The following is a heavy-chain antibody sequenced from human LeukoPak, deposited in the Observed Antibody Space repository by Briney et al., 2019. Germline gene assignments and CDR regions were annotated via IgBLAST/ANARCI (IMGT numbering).Heavy chain of an antibody. J-gene: IGHJ5*02. CDR1: GFSLSTSGVG. D-gene: IGHD6-25*01. Sequence: SGPTLVNPTQALTLTCTFSGFSLSTSGVGVGWFRQPPGGALEWLALVYWNDDKYYSPSLRSRLTIAKDTSKNQVVLTMTNMDSVDTATFYCARRRSPSSGDWFDPWGQGTLVAVSS. CDR2: VYWNDDK. V-gene: IGHV2-5*01. CDR3: ARRRSPSSGDWFDP.